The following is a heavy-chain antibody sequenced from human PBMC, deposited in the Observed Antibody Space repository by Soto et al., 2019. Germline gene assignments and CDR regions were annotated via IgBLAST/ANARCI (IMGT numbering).Heavy chain of an antibody. CDR3: AREYYSTTTWIDY. CDR2: VYPYEGTT. D-gene: IGHD2-15*01. V-gene: IGHV1-18*04. CDR1: GFTFTSYP. J-gene: IGHJ4*02. Sequence: ASVKVSCKTSGFTFTSYPFGWVRQAPGQGLEWLAWVYPYEGTTKVAHQFRDRLTVTTDTSAATVFMELTRLTSDDTAVYFCAREYYSTTTWIDYWGQGTLVTVSS.